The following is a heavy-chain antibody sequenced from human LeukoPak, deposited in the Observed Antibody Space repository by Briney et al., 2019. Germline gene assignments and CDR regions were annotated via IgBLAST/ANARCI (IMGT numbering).Heavy chain of an antibody. CDR3: AKVAVEYSSSSWTDY. CDR2: ISYDGSNK. Sequence: GGSLRLSCAASGFTFSSYGMHWVRQAPGKGLEWVAVISYDGSNKYYADSVKGRFTISRDNSKNTLYLQMNSLRAEYTAVYYCAKVAVEYSSSSWTDYWGQGTLVTVSS. CDR1: GFTFSSYG. V-gene: IGHV3-30*18. J-gene: IGHJ4*02. D-gene: IGHD6-6*01.